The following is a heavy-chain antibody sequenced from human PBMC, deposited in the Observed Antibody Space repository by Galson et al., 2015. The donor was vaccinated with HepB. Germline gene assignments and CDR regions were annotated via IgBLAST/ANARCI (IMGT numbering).Heavy chain of an antibody. CDR2: INTDTSKT. J-gene: IGHJ4*02. CDR1: GYIFTTYG. Sequence: SVKVSCKASGYIFTTYGINWVRQAPGQGLEWMGWINTDTSKTNKAQKVQDRVTMTTDISTDTVYMELRSLRSDDTAVYYCARDQYCYGLGSFYYWGQGTLVTVSS. CDR3: ARDQYCYGLGSFYY. D-gene: IGHD3-10*01. V-gene: IGHV1-18*04.